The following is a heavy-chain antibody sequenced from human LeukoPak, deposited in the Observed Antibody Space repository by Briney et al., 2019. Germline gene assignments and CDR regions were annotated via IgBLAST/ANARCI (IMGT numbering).Heavy chain of an antibody. CDR2: ISSSGSTI. D-gene: IGHD2-8*01. V-gene: IGHV3-48*03. Sequence: GGSLRLSCAASGFTFSSYEMNWVRQAPGKGLEWVSYISSSGSTIYYADSVKGRFTISRDNSKNTLYLQMNSLRAEDTAVYYCAKLSSAGVLMVYGGGIDYWGQGTLVTVSS. CDR3: AKLSSAGVLMVYGGGIDY. CDR1: GFTFSSYE. J-gene: IGHJ4*02.